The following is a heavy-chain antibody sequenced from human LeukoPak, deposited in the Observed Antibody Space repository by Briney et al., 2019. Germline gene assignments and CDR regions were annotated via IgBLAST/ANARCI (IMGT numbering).Heavy chain of an antibody. CDR1: GFTFSSYG. J-gene: IGHJ6*02. Sequence: PGGSLRLSCAASGFTFSSYGMHWVRQAPGKGLEWVAVIWYDGSNKYYADSVKGRFTIPRDNSKNTLYLQMNSLRAEDTAVYYCARDRNGMDVWGQGTTVTVPS. V-gene: IGHV3-33*01. CDR3: ARDRNGMDV. CDR2: IWYDGSNK.